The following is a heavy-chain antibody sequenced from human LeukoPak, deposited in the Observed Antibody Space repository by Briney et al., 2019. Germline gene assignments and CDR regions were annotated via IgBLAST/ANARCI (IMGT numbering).Heavy chain of an antibody. V-gene: IGHV1-18*01. CDR2: INAYNGNT. D-gene: IGHD4-17*01. J-gene: IGHJ6*03. CDR3: ARNYGSTVTTRYYYYYMDV. Sequence: ASVKVSCKASGYTFTSYGISWVRQAPGQGLEWMGWINAYNGNTNYAQKLQGRVTMTTDTSTSTAYMELRSLRSDDTAVYYCARNYGSTVTTRYYYYYMDVWGKGTTVTVSS. CDR1: GYTFTSYG.